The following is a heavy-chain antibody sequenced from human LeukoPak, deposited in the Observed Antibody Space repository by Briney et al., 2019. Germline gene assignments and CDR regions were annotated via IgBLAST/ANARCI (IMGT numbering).Heavy chain of an antibody. Sequence: SETLSLTCTVSGDSISSARNYWGWIRQSPGKGLEWLASIYSSGSTHSNPSLKSRVSISIDTSKNQFSLKLYSVTASDAAIYYCARHLSGTTMAHYFDFWGQGTLVTVSS. D-gene: IGHD1-1*01. CDR1: GDSISSARNY. CDR3: ARHLSGTTMAHYFDF. J-gene: IGHJ4*02. V-gene: IGHV4-39*01. CDR2: IYSSGST.